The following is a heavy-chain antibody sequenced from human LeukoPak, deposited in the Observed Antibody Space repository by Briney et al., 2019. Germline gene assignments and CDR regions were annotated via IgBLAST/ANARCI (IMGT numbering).Heavy chain of an antibody. Sequence: EASVKVSCKASGGTFSSYAISWVRQAPGQGLEWVGRIIPIFGIANYAQKFQGRVTITTDESTSTAYMELSSLRSEDTAVYYCARDEWGGVAATTADYWGQGTLVTVSS. D-gene: IGHD2-15*01. CDR1: GGTFSSYA. J-gene: IGHJ4*02. CDR3: ARDEWGGVAATTADY. CDR2: IIPIFGIA. V-gene: IGHV1-69*05.